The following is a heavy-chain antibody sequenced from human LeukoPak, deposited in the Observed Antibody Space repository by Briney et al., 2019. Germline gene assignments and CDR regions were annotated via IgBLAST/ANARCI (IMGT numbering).Heavy chain of an antibody. CDR1: GYTFTGYY. D-gene: IGHD3-3*01. V-gene: IGHV1-2*02. Sequence: ASVKVSCKASGYTFTGYYMHWVRQAPGQGLEWMGWINPNSGGTNYAQKFQGRVTMTRDTSISTAYMELSRLRSDDTAVYYCAREYPLDFWSGHMFDPWGQGTLVTVSS. CDR2: INPNSGGT. CDR3: AREYPLDFWSGHMFDP. J-gene: IGHJ5*02.